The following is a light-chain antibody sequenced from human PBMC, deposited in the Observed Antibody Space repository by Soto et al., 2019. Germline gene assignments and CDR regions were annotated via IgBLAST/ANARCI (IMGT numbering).Light chain of an antibody. Sequence: EIVMTQSPGTLSVSPGERVTLSCRASQHASQTLAWYQQKPGQAPRLLIYGASTRATGIPDRFSVSGSGTDFTLTISRLEPEDFAVYYCQQYGHSPWTFGQGTKVDIK. V-gene: IGKV3-20*01. CDR3: QQYGHSPWT. J-gene: IGKJ1*01. CDR1: QHASQT. CDR2: GAS.